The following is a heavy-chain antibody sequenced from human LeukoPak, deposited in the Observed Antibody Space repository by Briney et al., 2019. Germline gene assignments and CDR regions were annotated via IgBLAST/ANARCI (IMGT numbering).Heavy chain of an antibody. CDR1: GFTFSSYW. V-gene: IGHV3-7*03. CDR3: AKDGKYSSSWLNEDYYYYGMDV. CDR2: IKQDGSEK. D-gene: IGHD6-13*01. Sequence: GGSLRLSRAASGFTFSSYWMSWVRQAPGKGLEWVANIKQDGSEKYYVDSVKGRFTISGDNAKNSLYLQMNSLRAEDTALYYCAKDGKYSSSWLNEDYYYYGMDVWGQGTTVTVSS. J-gene: IGHJ6*02.